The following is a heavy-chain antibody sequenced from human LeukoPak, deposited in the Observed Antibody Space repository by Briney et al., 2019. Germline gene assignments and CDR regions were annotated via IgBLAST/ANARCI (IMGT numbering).Heavy chain of an antibody. V-gene: IGHV1-69*05. J-gene: IGHJ4*02. CDR2: IIPICGTA. CDR1: GGTFSIYA. D-gene: IGHD1-26*01. Sequence: ASVKVSCKASGGTFSIYAISCVPQAPGRGLEWGGRIIPICGTANYAQKFQGRVTFTTDESTSTAYMELSSLGSADTAVYYCARGAQWELHYFDYWGQGTLVTVSS. CDR3: ARGAQWELHYFDY.